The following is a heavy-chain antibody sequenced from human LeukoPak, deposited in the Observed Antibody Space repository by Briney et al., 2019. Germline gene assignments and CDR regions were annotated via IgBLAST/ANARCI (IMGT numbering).Heavy chain of an antibody. Sequence: GGSLRLSCAASRFTVSGIYMTWVRQAPGKGLEWVSVIYSGGSTYYADSVKGRFTISRDNSKNTLFLQMNSLRTEDSAVSYCAGDIKASYYGLDVWGQGTTVTVSS. CDR3: AGDIKASYYGLDV. J-gene: IGHJ6*02. V-gene: IGHV3-66*02. D-gene: IGHD3-10*01. CDR1: RFTVSGIY. CDR2: IYSGGST.